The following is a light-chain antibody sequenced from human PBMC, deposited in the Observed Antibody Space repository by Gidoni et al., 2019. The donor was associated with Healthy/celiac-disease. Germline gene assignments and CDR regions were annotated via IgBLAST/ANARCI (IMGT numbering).Light chain of an antibody. J-gene: IGKJ3*01. V-gene: IGKV1-8*01. CDR3: QQYYSYPLFT. Sequence: AIRMTQSPSSFSASTGDRVTITCRASQGISSYLAWYQQKPGKAPKLLIYAASTLQSGVPSRFSGSGSGTDFTLIISCLQSEDFATYYCQQYYSYPLFTFGPGTKVDIK. CDR1: QGISSY. CDR2: AAS.